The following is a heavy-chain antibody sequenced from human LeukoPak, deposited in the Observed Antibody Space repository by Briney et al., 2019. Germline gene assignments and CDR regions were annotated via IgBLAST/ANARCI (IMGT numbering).Heavy chain of an antibody. Sequence: GASVKVSCKASGYTFTSYYMHWVRQAPGQGLEWMGIINPGGGSASYAQKFRGRVTMTRDTSTSTVYMELSSLRSEDTAVYYCARDLVTTVTRYFDYWGQGTLVTVSS. CDR2: INPGGGSA. D-gene: IGHD4-17*01. V-gene: IGHV1-46*01. J-gene: IGHJ4*02. CDR3: ARDLVTTVTRYFDY. CDR1: GYTFTSYY.